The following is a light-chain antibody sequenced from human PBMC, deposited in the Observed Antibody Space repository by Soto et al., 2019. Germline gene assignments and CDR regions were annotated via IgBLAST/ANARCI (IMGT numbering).Light chain of an antibody. CDR3: AVWDDSLRGPV. V-gene: IGLV1-44*01. Sequence: QSLLTQPPSMSGTPGQRVTISCSGSASNIGSFTVTWYQQLPGTAPKLLIYTNDQRPSGVPARFSGSKSGASASLTISGLQSEDEAEYYCAVWDDSLRGPVFGGGTKLTVL. CDR2: TND. J-gene: IGLJ2*01. CDR1: ASNIGSFT.